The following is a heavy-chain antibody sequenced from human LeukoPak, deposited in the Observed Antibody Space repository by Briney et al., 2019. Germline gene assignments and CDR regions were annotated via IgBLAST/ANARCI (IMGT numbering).Heavy chain of an antibody. CDR3: VREPQAAAGNAEFFLQ. J-gene: IGHJ1*01. V-gene: IGHV3-30-3*01. CDR2: ISYGGSNK. Sequence: QPGGSVRLSCAASGFTFRGFAMHWVRQAPGKGRVGVADISYGGSNKYYAVSVEGRFTISRENSKNTVSLQKNSLSAEDTAVYYCVREPQAAAGNAEFFLQWGQGTLVTVSS. CDR1: GFTFRGFA. D-gene: IGHD6-13*01.